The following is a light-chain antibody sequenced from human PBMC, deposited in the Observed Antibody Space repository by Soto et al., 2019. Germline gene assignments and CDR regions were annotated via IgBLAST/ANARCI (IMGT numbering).Light chain of an antibody. Sequence: DIQMTQSPSTLSASVGDRVTITCRASQSISIWLAWYQQKPGKAPKLLIYKASTLETGVPSRFSGIGSGTEFTLTISSLQPDDFATYYCQQYSSYSPYTFGQGTKLEIK. V-gene: IGKV1-5*03. CDR2: KAS. J-gene: IGKJ2*01. CDR3: QQYSSYSPYT. CDR1: QSISIW.